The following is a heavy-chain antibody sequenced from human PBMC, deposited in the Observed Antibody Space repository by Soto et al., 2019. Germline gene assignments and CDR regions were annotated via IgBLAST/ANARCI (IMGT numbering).Heavy chain of an antibody. J-gene: IGHJ6*02. Sequence: ASVKVSCKASGYTFTSYYMHWVRQAPGQGLEWMGIINPSGGSTSYAQKFQGRVTMARDTSTSTVYMELSSLRSEDTAVYYCARDPRAGVSVSDYYQYGMTVWAQGTTVPV. CDR2: INPSGGST. V-gene: IGHV1-46*01. CDR1: GYTFTSYY. D-gene: IGHD6-19*01. CDR3: ARDPRAGVSVSDYYQYGMTV.